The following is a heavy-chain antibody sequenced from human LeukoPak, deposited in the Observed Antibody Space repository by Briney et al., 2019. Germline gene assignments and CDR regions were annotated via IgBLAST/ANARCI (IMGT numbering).Heavy chain of an antibody. CDR1: GGTFSSYA. CDR3: AREACSGGSCYSCLSSACLHPFDY. J-gene: IGHJ4*02. Sequence: SVKVSCKASGGTFSSYAISWVRQAPGQGLEWMGRIIPILGIANYAQKFQGRVTITADKSTSTAYMELSSLRSEDTAVYYCAREACSGGSCYSCLSSACLHPFDYWGQGTLVTVSS. V-gene: IGHV1-69*04. D-gene: IGHD2-15*01. CDR2: IIPILGIA.